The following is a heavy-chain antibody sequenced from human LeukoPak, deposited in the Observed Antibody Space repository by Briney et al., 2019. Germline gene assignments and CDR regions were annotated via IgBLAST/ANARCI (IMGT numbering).Heavy chain of an antibody. V-gene: IGHV4-4*07. J-gene: IGHJ4*02. CDR1: GDSISSYY. CDR2: IYTSGST. Sequence: WETLSLSCTGSGDSISSYYWSWIRQPAGKGLEWIGRIYTSGSTNYNPSLKSRVNMSVDTYKNQFSLKLSSVTAADTAVYYCAREGGYYGDYPDYWGQGTLVTVSS. CDR3: AREGGYYGDYPDY. D-gene: IGHD4-17*01.